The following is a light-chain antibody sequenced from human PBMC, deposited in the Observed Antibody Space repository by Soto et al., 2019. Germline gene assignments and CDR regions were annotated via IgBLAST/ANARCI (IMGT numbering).Light chain of an antibody. CDR3: QQANTLPFT. V-gene: IGKV1-12*02. CDR1: QPISSC. J-gene: IGKJ2*01. CDR2: AAS. Sequence: DIQMTQSPSSLSASVGDRVTITCRASQPISSCLAWYQQKPGKAPNLLIYAASTLQSGVPSRFSGSGSGTDFTLTISSLQPEDAATYYCQQANTLPFTFGQGTKLEIK.